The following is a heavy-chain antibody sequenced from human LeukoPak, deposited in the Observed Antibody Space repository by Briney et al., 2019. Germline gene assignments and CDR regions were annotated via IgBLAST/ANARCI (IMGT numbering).Heavy chain of an antibody. V-gene: IGHV1-46*01. CDR1: GYTFTINY. CDR2: IYPRDGST. Sequence: ASVKVSCKASGYTFTINYIHRVRQAPGQGLEWMGMIYPRDGSTSYAQKFQGRVTVTRDTSTSTVHMELSGLRSEDTAVYYCARDQEGFDYWGQGTLVTVSS. CDR3: ARDQEGFDY. J-gene: IGHJ4*02.